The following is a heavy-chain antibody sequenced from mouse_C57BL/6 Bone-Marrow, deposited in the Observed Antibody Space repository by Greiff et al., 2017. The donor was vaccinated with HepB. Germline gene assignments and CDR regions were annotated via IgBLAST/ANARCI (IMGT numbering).Heavy chain of an antibody. CDR1: GYTFTSYW. J-gene: IGHJ1*03. CDR2: IYPGSGST. D-gene: IGHD1-1*01. V-gene: IGHV1-55*01. CDR3: ARTTTVVVHWYFDV. Sequence: QVQLKQPGAELVKPGASVKMSCKASGYTFTSYWITWVKQRPGQGLEWIGDIYPGSGSTNYNEKFKSKATLTVDTSSSTAYMQLSSLTSEDSAVYYCARTTTVVVHWYFDVWGTGTTVTVSS.